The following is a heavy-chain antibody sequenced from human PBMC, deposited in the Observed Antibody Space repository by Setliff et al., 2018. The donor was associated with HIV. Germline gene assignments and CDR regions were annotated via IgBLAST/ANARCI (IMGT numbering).Heavy chain of an antibody. Sequence: GGSLRLSCTASGFTFSNFAITWVRQAPGKGLEWVSAIGGSGFGTYYADSVKGRFTISRDNDKNSLYLQMDSLRAEDTAVYYCARDGGMGVYHMDVWGKGTTVTVSS. D-gene: IGHD2-8*02. CDR2: IGGSGFGT. V-gene: IGHV3-23*01. CDR3: ARDGGMGVYHMDV. J-gene: IGHJ6*03. CDR1: GFTFSNFA.